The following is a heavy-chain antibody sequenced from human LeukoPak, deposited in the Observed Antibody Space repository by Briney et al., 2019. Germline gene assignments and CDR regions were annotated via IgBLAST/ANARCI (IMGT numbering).Heavy chain of an antibody. CDR3: AKGDCSSTSCLFDY. J-gene: IGHJ4*02. CDR1: GFTFDDYA. CDR2: ISWNSGSI. Sequence: GRSLRLSCAASGFTFDDYAIHCVRQAPGKGLGWVSGISWNSGSIGYAESVKGRFTNSRDNAKNFLYLQMNSLRAEDTALYYCAKGDCSSTSCLFDYWGQGTLVTVSS. D-gene: IGHD2-2*01. V-gene: IGHV3-9*01.